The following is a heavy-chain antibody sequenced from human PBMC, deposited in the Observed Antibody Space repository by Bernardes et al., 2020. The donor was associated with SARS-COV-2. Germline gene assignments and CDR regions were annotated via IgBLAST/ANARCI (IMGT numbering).Heavy chain of an antibody. D-gene: IGHD3-10*01. Sequence: SLRLSCAASEFTFSRFSFSEYAMNWVRQAPGKGLEWLSYISSRSTTIYVADTVKGRFAISRDNAKNSVYLQMNSLRAEDTAVYYCARGRGAVAPMAHWGQGTLVTVSS. V-gene: IGHV3-48*01. CDR3: ARGRGAVAPMAH. CDR1: EFTFSRFSFSEYA. CDR2: ISSRSTTI. J-gene: IGHJ4*02.